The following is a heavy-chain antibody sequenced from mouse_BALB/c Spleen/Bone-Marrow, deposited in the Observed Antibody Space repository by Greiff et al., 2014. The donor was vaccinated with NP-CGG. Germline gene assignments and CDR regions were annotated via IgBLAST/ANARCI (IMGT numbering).Heavy chain of an antibody. J-gene: IGHJ4*01. V-gene: IGHV1-80*01. CDR1: GYAFSSYW. Sequence: QVQLQQSGAELVWPGSSVKISCKASGYAFSSYWMNWVKQRPGQGLEWIGQIYPGDGDTNYNGKFKGKATLTADKSSSTAYMQLSSLTSEDSAVYFCARGVPMDYWGQGTSVTVSS. CDR2: IYPGDGDT. CDR3: ARGVPMDY.